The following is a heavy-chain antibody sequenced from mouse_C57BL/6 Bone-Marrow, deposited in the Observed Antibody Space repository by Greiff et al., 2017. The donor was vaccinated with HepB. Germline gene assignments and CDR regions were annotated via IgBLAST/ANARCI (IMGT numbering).Heavy chain of an antibody. CDR3: TTDTTVYWYFDV. V-gene: IGHV14-4*01. J-gene: IGHJ1*03. Sequence: EVQLQQSGAELVRPGASVKLSCTASGFNIKDDYMHWVKQRPEQGLEWIGWIDPENGDTEYASKFQGKATITADTSSNTAYLQLSSLTSEDTAVYYCTTDTTVYWYFDVWGTGTTVTVSS. D-gene: IGHD1-1*01. CDR2: IDPENGDT. CDR1: GFNIKDDY.